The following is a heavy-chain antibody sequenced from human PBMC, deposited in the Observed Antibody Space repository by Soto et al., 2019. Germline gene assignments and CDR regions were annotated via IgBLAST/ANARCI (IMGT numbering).Heavy chain of an antibody. Sequence: WWSLRLSCSASVFAFSDYAMTWFRQAPGKGLEWVSTISTSDGDTYYADSVKGRFTISRDNSRNTLYLQMSSLRAEDTAVYYCASGSGNYPKYNWFDPWAQGTLVTVSS. J-gene: IGHJ5*02. CDR1: VFAFSDYA. CDR3: ASGSGNYPKYNWFDP. V-gene: IGHV3-23*01. CDR2: ISTSDGDT. D-gene: IGHD3-10*01.